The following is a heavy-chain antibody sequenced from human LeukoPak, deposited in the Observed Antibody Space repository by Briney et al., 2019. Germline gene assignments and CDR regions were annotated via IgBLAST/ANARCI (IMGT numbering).Heavy chain of an antibody. CDR2: IYPGDSDT. V-gene: IGHV5-51*01. CDR1: GYNFGTSW. Sequence: GESLKISCKGSGYNFGTSWIGWVRQMPGKGLEWMGIIYPGDSDTRYTPSFQGQVTISVDKSITTAYLQWSSLKASDTAIYYCAGRANSGWLLASYFDCWGQGTLVTVSS. CDR3: AGRANSGWLLASYFDC. D-gene: IGHD6-19*01. J-gene: IGHJ4*02.